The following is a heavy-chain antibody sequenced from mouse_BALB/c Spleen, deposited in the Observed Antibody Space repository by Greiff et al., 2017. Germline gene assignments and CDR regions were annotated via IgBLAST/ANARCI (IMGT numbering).Heavy chain of an antibody. J-gene: IGHJ3*01. CDR1: GFTFSSYT. CDR3: TSQDPAWFAY. CDR2: ISSGGSYT. Sequence: EVKLMESGGGSVKPGGSLKLSCAASGFTFSSYTMSWVRQTPEKRLELVATISSGGSYTYYPDSVKGRFTISRDNAKNTLYLQMSSLKSEDTAMYYCTSQDPAWFAYWGQGTLVTVSA. V-gene: IGHV5-6-4*01.